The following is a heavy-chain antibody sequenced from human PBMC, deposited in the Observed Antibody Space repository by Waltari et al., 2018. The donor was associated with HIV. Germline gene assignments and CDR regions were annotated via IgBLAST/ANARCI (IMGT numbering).Heavy chain of an antibody. Sequence: EVQLVESGGGLVQPGGSLRLSCAASGFTFSSYWMHWARQAPGKGLVWVSRINSDGSSTSYADSVKGRFTISRDNAKNTLYLQMNSLRAEDTAVYYCARAPTYYYDSSPNYWGQGTLVTVSS. CDR1: GFTFSSYW. CDR3: ARAPTYYYDSSPNY. CDR2: INSDGSST. V-gene: IGHV3-74*01. D-gene: IGHD3-22*01. J-gene: IGHJ4*02.